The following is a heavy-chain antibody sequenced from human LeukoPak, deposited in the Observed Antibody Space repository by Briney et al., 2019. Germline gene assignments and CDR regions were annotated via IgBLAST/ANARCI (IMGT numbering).Heavy chain of an antibody. CDR2: VSSTSTYI. Sequence: GGSLRLSCAASGFTFINYSMNWVRQAPGKGLEWFSFVSSTSTYIYYADSVKGRFTISRDNAKNSLFLQMNSLRAEDAAVYYCAKGKWGLTINNFDVWGQGTMVTVSS. V-gene: IGHV3-21*04. CDR1: GFTFINYS. D-gene: IGHD3-9*01. CDR3: AKGKWGLTINNFDV. J-gene: IGHJ3*01.